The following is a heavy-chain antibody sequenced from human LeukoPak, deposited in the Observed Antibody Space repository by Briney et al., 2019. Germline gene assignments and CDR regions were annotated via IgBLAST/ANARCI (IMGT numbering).Heavy chain of an antibody. CDR2: INHSGST. Sequence: SETLSLTCAVYGGSFSGYYWSWIRQPPGTGLEWIGEINHSGSTNYNPSLKSRVTISVDTSKNQFSLKLSSVTAADTAVYYCARGLGFRGTYYYGSGSHYFDYWGQGTLVTVSS. CDR3: ARGLGFRGTYYYGSGSHYFDY. D-gene: IGHD3-10*01. V-gene: IGHV4-34*01. CDR1: GGSFSGYY. J-gene: IGHJ4*02.